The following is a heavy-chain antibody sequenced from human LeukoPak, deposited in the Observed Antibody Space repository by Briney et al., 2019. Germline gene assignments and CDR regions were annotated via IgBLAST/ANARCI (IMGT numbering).Heavy chain of an antibody. Sequence: GGSLRLSCAASGFTFSGYAMSWVRQAPGKGLEWVSDIKGSVGNTYYADSVKGRLTISRDNSKNKLYLQMNSLRAEDTAVYYCAKAHIDGDGYYYFDYWGQGTLVSVSS. V-gene: IGHV3-23*01. D-gene: IGHD3-22*01. CDR3: AKAHIDGDGYYYFDY. CDR2: IKGSVGNT. J-gene: IGHJ4*02. CDR1: GFTFSGYA.